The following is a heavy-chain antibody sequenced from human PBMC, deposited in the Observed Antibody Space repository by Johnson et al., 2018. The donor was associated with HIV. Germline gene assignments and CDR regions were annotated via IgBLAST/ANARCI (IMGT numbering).Heavy chain of an antibody. J-gene: IGHJ3*02. CDR2: IYSGGST. Sequence: VQLVESGGGVVRPGGSLRLSCAASGFTFDDYGMSWVRQAPGKGLEWVSVIYSGGSTYYADSVKGRFTISRDTSKNTLYLQMNILRAEDTAVYYCSLTSYYDSRGSFDIWGQGTMVTVSS. CDR1: GFTFDDYG. V-gene: IGHV3-66*01. D-gene: IGHD3-22*01. CDR3: SLTSYYDSRGSFDI.